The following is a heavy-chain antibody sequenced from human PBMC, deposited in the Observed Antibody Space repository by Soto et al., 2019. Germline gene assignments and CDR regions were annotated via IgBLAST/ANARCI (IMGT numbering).Heavy chain of an antibody. V-gene: IGHV4-4*07. Sequence: SEPLSLTCTVSGGSISIYYWSWIRQRAGKGLEWIGRIYFSGHTNYNPSLKSRVTMSVDTSKNLFSLKLSSVTAADTAVYYCARLGVRVPTPGNWFDPWGQGTLVTV. CDR2: IYFSGHT. D-gene: IGHD2-8*02. J-gene: IGHJ5*02. CDR1: GGSISIYY. CDR3: ARLGVRVPTPGNWFDP.